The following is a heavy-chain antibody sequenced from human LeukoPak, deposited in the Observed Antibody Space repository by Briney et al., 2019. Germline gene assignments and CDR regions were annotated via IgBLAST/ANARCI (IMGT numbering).Heavy chain of an antibody. CDR3: ARDLGIVVVPAAHDAFDI. V-gene: IGHV3-21*01. CDR1: GFTYSSYS. D-gene: IGHD2-2*01. CDR2: ISSSSSYI. Sequence: GGSLRLSCAASGFTYSSYSMNWVRQAPGKGLEWVSSISSSSSYIYYADSVKGRFTISRGNAKNSLYLQMNSLRAEDTAVYYCARDLGIVVVPAAHDAFDIWGQGTMVTVSS. J-gene: IGHJ3*02.